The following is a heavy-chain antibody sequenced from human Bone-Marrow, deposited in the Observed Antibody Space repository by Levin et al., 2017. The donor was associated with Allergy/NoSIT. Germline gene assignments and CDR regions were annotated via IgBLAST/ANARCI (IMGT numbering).Heavy chain of an antibody. D-gene: IGHD6-13*01. CDR3: ARLWYSSSWYQAWTGWFDP. Sequence: SETLSLTCTVSGGSISSGDYYWSWIRQPPGKGLEWIGYIYYSGSTYYNPSLKSRVTISVDTSKNQFSLKLSSVTAADTAVYYCARLWYSSSWYQAWTGWFDPWGQGTLVTVSS. CDR2: IYYSGST. V-gene: IGHV4-30-4*01. J-gene: IGHJ5*02. CDR1: GGSISSGDYY.